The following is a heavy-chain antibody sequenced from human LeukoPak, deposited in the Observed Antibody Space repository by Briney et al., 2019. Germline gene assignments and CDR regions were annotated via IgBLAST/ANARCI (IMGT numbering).Heavy chain of an antibody. Sequence: PSETLSLTCAVYGGSFSGYYWSWIRQPPGKGLEWIGSIYYSGSTYYNPSLKSRVTISVDTSKNQFSLKLSSVTAADTAVYYCARPHTYNWFDPWGQGTLVTVSS. CDR1: GGSFSGYY. J-gene: IGHJ5*02. CDR3: ARPHTYNWFDP. V-gene: IGHV4-34*01. CDR2: IYYSGST.